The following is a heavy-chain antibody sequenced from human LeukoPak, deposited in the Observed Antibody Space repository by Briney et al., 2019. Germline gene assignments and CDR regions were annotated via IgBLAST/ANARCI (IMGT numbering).Heavy chain of an antibody. CDR1: GFTFSSYN. Sequence: GGSLRLSCAASGFTFSSYNMNWVRQAPGEGLEWVSYISSSGRAIYYADPVKGRFTISRDNAKNSLYLQMNSLRDEDTAVYYCARDRYYYDSIGHPDWGQGTLVTVSS. V-gene: IGHV3-48*02. J-gene: IGHJ4*02. CDR2: ISSSGRAI. D-gene: IGHD3-22*01. CDR3: ARDRYYYDSIGHPD.